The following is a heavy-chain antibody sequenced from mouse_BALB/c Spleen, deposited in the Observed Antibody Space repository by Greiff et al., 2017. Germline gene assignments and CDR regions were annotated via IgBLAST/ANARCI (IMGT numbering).Heavy chain of an antibody. CDR1: GFTFSSYA. CDR2: ISSGGST. V-gene: IGHV5-6-5*01. Sequence: EVKLMESGGGLVKPGGSLKLSCAASGFTFSSYAMSLVRQTPEKRLEWVASISSGGSTYYPDSVKGRFTISRDNASNILYLQMSSLRSEDTAMYYCARGIYDGYYDAMDYWGQGTSVTVSS. D-gene: IGHD2-3*01. J-gene: IGHJ4*01. CDR3: ARGIYDGYYDAMDY.